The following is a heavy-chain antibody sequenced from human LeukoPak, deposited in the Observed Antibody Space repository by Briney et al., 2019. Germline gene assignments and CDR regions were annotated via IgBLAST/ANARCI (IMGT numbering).Heavy chain of an antibody. CDR3: ARDVPYYYDSSDTNWFDP. CDR1: GYTFTSYY. CDR2: INPSGGST. V-gene: IGHV1-46*01. J-gene: IGHJ5*02. D-gene: IGHD3-22*01. Sequence: GASVKVSCKASGYTFTSYYMHWVRQAPGQGLEWMGIINPSGGSTSYAQKFRGRVTMTRDMSTSTVYMELSSLRSEDTAVYYCARDVPYYYDSSDTNWFDPWGQGTLVTVSS.